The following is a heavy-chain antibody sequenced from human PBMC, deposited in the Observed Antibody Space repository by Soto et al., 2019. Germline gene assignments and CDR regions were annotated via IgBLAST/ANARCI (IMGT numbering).Heavy chain of an antibody. J-gene: IGHJ4*02. D-gene: IGHD2-15*01. CDR2: ISSSSSTI. CDR1: GFTFSSYS. CDR3: ARGGGCSGGSCNFDY. Sequence: EVQLVESGGGLVQPGGSLRLSCAASGFTFSSYSMNWVRQAPGKGLEWVSYISSSSSTIYYADSVNGRFTISRDNAKNSLYLQMNSLRAEDTAVYYCARGGGCSGGSCNFDYWGQGTLVTVSS. V-gene: IGHV3-48*01.